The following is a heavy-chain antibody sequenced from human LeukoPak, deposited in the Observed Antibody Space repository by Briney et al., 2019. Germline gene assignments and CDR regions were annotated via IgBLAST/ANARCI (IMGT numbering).Heavy chain of an antibody. J-gene: IGHJ6*03. CDR3: ARGRSIGPFGESLRSGTPYYYMDV. V-gene: IGHV4-34*01. CDR2: INHSGST. D-gene: IGHD3-10*01. Sequence: SETLSLTCAVYGGSFSGYYWSWIRQPPGKGLEWIGEINHSGSTNYNPSLKSRGTISVDTSKNQFSLKLRSVTAADTDVYYCARGRSIGPFGESLRSGTPYYYMDVWGKGTTVTVSS. CDR1: GGSFSGYY.